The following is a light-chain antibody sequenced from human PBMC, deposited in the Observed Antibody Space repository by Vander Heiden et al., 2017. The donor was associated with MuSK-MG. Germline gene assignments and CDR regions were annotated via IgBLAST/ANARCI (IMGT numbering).Light chain of an antibody. J-gene: IGKJ4*01. V-gene: IGKV1-8*01. CDR2: A. CDR1: QGISSD. CDR3: QQYDSYPLT. Sequence: AIRMTQSPSSFSASTGDRVTITCRASQGISSDLAWYQQKPGKAPKLLIYAASRFSGSGSGTDFTLTISCLQSEDFATYYCQQYDSYPLTFGGGTKVEIQ.